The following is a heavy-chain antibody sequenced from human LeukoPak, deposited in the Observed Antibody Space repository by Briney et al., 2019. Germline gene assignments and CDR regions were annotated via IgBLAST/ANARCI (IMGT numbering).Heavy chain of an antibody. J-gene: IGHJ4*02. V-gene: IGHV4-59*01. CDR1: GVSISSYY. Sequence: SETLSLTCTASGVSISSYYWSWIRQPPGKGLEWIGYIYYSGSTNYNPSLKSRVTISVDTSKNQFSLKLSSVTAADTAVYYCARVKGTSSFDYWGQGTLVTVSS. D-gene: IGHD2-2*01. CDR2: IYYSGST. CDR3: ARVKGTSSFDY.